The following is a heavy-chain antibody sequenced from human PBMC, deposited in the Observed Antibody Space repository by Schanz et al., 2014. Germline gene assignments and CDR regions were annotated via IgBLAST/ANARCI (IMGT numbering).Heavy chain of an antibody. Sequence: QVQLVQSGAEVKKPGASVKVSCKASGYTFTSYGINWLRQAPGQGLEWMGRIIPIHGIVNYAQRFQDRVRITADKSTSTAYMELNSLNSDDTAVYYCATLDYADSVSWGQGTLVTVSS. J-gene: IGHJ5*02. V-gene: IGHV1-69*02. CDR3: ATLDYADSVS. CDR1: GYTFTSYG. D-gene: IGHD4-17*01. CDR2: IIPIHGIV.